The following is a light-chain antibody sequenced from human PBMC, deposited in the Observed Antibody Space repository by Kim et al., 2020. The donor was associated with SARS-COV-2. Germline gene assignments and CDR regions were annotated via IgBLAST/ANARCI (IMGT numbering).Light chain of an antibody. CDR3: QVWDSSSDHHYV. V-gene: IGLV3-21*04. Sequence: PGKTARIPCGGNNIGSKRVLWYQQKPGQAPVLVIYYDSDRPSGIPERFSGSNSGNTATLTISRVEAGDEADYYCQVWDSSSDHHYVFGTGTKVTVL. CDR1: NIGSKR. J-gene: IGLJ1*01. CDR2: YDS.